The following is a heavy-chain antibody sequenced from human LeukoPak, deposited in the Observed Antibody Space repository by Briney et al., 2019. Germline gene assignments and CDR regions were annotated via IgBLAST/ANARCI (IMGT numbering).Heavy chain of an antibody. D-gene: IGHD3-9*01. V-gene: IGHV4-39*07. J-gene: IGHJ4*02. Sequence: SETLSLTCTVSGGSISSSSYYWGWIRQPPGKGLEWIGSIYYSGSTYYNPSLKSRVTISVDTSKNQFSLKLSSVTAADTAVYYCARGRRAGYIFDYWCQGTLVTVSS. CDR1: GGSISSSSYY. CDR2: IYYSGST. CDR3: ARGRRAGYIFDY.